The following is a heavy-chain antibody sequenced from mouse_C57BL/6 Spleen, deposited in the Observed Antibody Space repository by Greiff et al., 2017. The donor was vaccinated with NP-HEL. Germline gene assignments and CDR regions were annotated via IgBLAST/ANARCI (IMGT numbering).Heavy chain of an antibody. V-gene: IGHV1-61*01. CDR2: IYPSDSET. CDR3: ARSSSNYDDG. J-gene: IGHJ2*01. CDR1: GYTFTSYW. Sequence: VQLQQPGAELVRPGSSVKLSCKASGYTFTSYWMDWVKQRPGQGLEWIGNIYPSDSETHYNQKFKDKATLTVDKSSSTAYMQLSSLTSEDSAVYYCARSSSNYDDGWGQGTTLTVSS. D-gene: IGHD3-1*01.